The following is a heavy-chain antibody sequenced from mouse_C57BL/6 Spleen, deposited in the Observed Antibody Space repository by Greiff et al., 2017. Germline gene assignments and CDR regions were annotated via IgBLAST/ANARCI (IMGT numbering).Heavy chain of an antibody. CDR3: ANWFYDYDSFAY. V-gene: IGHV1-53*01. D-gene: IGHD2-4*01. J-gene: IGHJ3*01. CDR2: INPSNGGT. Sequence: VQLQQPGADLVKPGASVKLSCTASGYTFTSSWMHWVKQRPGQGLEWIGNINPSNGGTKYNEKFKSKATLTVDKSTSTAYMQLSSLTSEASAVYNCANWFYDYDSFAYWGQGTLVTVSA. CDR1: GYTFTSSW.